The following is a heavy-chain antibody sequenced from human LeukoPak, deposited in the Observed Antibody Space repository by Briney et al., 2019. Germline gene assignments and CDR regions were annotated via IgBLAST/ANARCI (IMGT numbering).Heavy chain of an antibody. J-gene: IGHJ6*02. V-gene: IGHV3-21*01. CDR2: ISSSSYI. CDR3: AKAAKTTVTTRWTFYYYYGMDV. D-gene: IGHD4-17*01. CDR1: GFTFSSYS. Sequence: PGGSLRLSCAASGFTFSSYSMNWVRQAPGKGLEWVSSISSSSYIYYADSVKGRFTISRDNAKNSLYLQMNSLRAEDTAVYYCAKAAKTTVTTRWTFYYYYGMDVWGQGTTVTVSS.